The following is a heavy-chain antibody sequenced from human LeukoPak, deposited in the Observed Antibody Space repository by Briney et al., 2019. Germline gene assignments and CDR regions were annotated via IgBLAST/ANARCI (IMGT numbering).Heavy chain of an antibody. Sequence: WXRQAPGXGLEWMGIINPSGGSTNYAQKFQGRVTMTRDTATNTVYMELSSLRSEDTAVYYCARGPSITMIRGGQWYYYMDVWGKGTTVTISS. CDR2: INPSGGST. D-gene: IGHD3-10*01. CDR3: ARGPSITMIRGGQWYYYMDV. J-gene: IGHJ6*03. V-gene: IGHV1-46*01.